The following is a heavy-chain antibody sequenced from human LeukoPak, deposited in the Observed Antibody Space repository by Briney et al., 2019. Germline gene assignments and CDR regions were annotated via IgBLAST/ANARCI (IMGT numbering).Heavy chain of an antibody. CDR2: INPSGGST. Sequence: ASVKVSRKASGYTFTSYYMHWVRQAPGQGLEWMGIINPSGGSTSYAQKFQGRVTMTRDTSTSTVYMELSSLRSEDTAVYYCARDFDFWSGLGSTSSYYGMDVWGQGTTVTVSS. CDR1: GYTFTSYY. V-gene: IGHV1-46*01. D-gene: IGHD3-3*01. J-gene: IGHJ6*02. CDR3: ARDFDFWSGLGSTSSYYGMDV.